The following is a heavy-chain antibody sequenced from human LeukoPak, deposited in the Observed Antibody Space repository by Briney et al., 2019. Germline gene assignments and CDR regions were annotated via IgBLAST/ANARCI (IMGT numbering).Heavy chain of an antibody. D-gene: IGHD3-10*01. CDR1: GFTFSSYG. Sequence: GGSLRLSCSASGFTFSSYGMHWVRQGSGKGLEYVSGISSNGDSTYYADSVKGRFTFSRDNSKNTLYLQMSSLRVEDTAVYYCAKGKVAGSGTYYNAPFDYWGQGTLVTVSS. CDR3: AKGKVAGSGTYYNAPFDY. J-gene: IGHJ4*02. V-gene: IGHV3-64D*06. CDR2: ISSNGDST.